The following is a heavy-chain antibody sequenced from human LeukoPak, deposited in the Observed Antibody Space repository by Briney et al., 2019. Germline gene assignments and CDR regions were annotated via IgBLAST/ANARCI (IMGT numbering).Heavy chain of an antibody. V-gene: IGHV3-23*01. CDR2: LSGDSLNI. D-gene: IGHD3-16*01. CDR1: GSSFSHYG. CDR3: AKYVLPVPIRAFDY. J-gene: IGHJ4*02. Sequence: AGGSLRLSCAASGSSFSHYGMAWVRQAPGKGLEWVSALSGDSLNILYSDSVQGRFTISRDNSKSTLYLQMNSLRAEDTAIYYCAKYVLPVPIRAFDYWGQGTLVTASS.